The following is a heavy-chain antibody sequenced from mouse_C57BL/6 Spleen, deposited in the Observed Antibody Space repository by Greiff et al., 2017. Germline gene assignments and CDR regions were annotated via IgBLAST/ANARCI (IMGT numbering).Heavy chain of an antibody. J-gene: IGHJ3*01. CDR1: GYTFTSYW. D-gene: IGHD3-2*02. CDR3: ARGDSSGYVGFAY. CDR2: IHPNSGST. V-gene: IGHV1-64*01. Sequence: QVQLQQPGAELVKPGASVKLSCKASGYTFTSYWMHWVKQRPGQGLEWIGMIHPNSGSTNYNEKFKSKATLTVDKSSSTAYMQLSSLTSEDSAVYYWARGDSSGYVGFAYWGQGTLVTVSA.